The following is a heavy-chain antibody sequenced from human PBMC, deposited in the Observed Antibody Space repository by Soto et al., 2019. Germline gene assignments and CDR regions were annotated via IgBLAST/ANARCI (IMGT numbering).Heavy chain of an antibody. V-gene: IGHV3-23*01. CDR2: ISGSGGNT. J-gene: IGHJ4*02. CDR1: RFVFSSYA. Sequence: EVQLLESGGGLVQPGGSLRLSCAASRFVFSSYAMSWVRQAPGKGLEWVSTISGSGGNTYYADSVKGRFTISRDNSKNTLYLQMNSLRAEDTALYYCAKDPRVHYYGSGSSSYWGQGTLVTVSS. CDR3: AKDPRVHYYGSGSSSY. D-gene: IGHD3-10*01.